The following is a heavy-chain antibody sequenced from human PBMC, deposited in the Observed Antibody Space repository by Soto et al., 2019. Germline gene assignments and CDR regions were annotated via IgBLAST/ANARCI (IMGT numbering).Heavy chain of an antibody. CDR1: GGSISGSSYY. D-gene: IGHD2-2*02. V-gene: IGHV4-39*01. CDR3: ARRHVYCISTRCYSYYGMDV. Sequence: AETLSLSCTVSGGSISGSSYYWGWIRQPPGKGLEWIGSISYSGSTYYNPSLKSRVTMSVDTSKNQFSLKLSSVTAADTAVYYCARRHVYCISTRCYSYYGMDVWGQGTTVT. J-gene: IGHJ6*02. CDR2: ISYSGST.